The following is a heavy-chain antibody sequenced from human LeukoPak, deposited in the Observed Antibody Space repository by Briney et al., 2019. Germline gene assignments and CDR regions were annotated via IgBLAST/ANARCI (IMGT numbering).Heavy chain of an antibody. CDR1: GYTFTGYY. CDR2: INPNSGGT. Sequence: ASVKVSCKASGYTFTGYYMHWVRQAPGQGLEWMGWINPNSGGTNYAQKFQGRVTMTRDTSISTAYMELSRLRSDDTAVYYYARGGNKYQLLYPAWYWGQGTLVTVSS. V-gene: IGHV1-2*02. D-gene: IGHD2-2*02. J-gene: IGHJ4*02. CDR3: ARGGNKYQLLYPAWY.